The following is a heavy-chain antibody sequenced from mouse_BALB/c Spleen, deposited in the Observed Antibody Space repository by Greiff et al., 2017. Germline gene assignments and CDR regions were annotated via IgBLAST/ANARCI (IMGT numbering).Heavy chain of an antibody. D-gene: IGHD2-4*01. J-gene: IGHJ3*01. CDR1: GYSFTSYW. CDR2: IYPGNSDT. CDR3: TRTKTFYDYDGAWFAY. V-gene: IGHV1-5*01. Sequence: VQLKESGTVLARPGASVKMSCKASGYSFTSYWMHWVKQRPGQGLEWIGAIYPGNSDTSYNQKFKGKAKLTAVTSASTAYMELSSLTNEDSAVYYCTRTKTFYDYDGAWFAYWGQGTLVTVSA.